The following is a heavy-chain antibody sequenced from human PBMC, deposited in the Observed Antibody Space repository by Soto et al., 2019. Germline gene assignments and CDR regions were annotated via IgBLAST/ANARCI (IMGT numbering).Heavy chain of an antibody. CDR1: GGSISSSSYY. D-gene: IGHD6-19*01. V-gene: IGHV4-39*01. J-gene: IGHJ5*02. CDR3: ARQSSGWYNWFDP. CDR2: IYYSGSI. Sequence: SETLSLTCNVSGGSISSSSYYWGWIRQPPGKGLEWIGSIYYSGSIYYNPSLKSRVTISVDTSKNQFSLKLSSVTAAETAVYYCARQSSGWYNWFDPWGQGTLVTVSS.